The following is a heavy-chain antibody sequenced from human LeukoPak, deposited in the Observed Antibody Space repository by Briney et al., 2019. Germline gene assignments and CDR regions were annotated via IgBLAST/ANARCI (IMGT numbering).Heavy chain of an antibody. Sequence: SETLSLTCAVYGESFSGYYWTWIRQPPGKGLEWIGEINHSGSTNYNPSLKSRATISVDTSKNQFSLKLSSVTAADTAVYYCARRRGDGSGNYYIKYYYDYYMDVWGKGTTVTVSS. J-gene: IGHJ6*03. CDR3: ARRRGDGSGNYYIKYYYDYYMDV. D-gene: IGHD3-10*01. V-gene: IGHV4-34*01. CDR1: GESFSGYY. CDR2: INHSGST.